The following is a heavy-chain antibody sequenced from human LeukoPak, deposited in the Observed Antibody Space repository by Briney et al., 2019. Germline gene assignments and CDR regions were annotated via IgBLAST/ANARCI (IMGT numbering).Heavy chain of an antibody. Sequence: ASVKVSCKASGYTFTSYDINWVRQATGQGLEWMGWMNPNSGNTGYAQKFQGRVTMTRNTSISTAYMELSCLRSEDTAVYYCARGRLSYYGSGSRYYHYMDVWGKGTTVTVSS. CDR2: MNPNSGNT. CDR1: GYTFTSYD. D-gene: IGHD3-10*01. V-gene: IGHV1-8*01. J-gene: IGHJ6*03. CDR3: ARGRLSYYGSGSRYYHYMDV.